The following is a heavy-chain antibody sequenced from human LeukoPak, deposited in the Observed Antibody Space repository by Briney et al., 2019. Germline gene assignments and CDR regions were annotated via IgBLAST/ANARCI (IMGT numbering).Heavy chain of an antibody. Sequence: GGSLRLSCAASKFTFSSYGMHWVRQAPGKGLEWVAVISYDGSNKYYADSVRGRFTISRDNSKNTLYLHMNSLRPEDTAVYYCAKSRHPYNWNDGAFFVHWGQGTLVTVSS. CDR1: KFTFSSYG. D-gene: IGHD1-20*01. CDR2: ISYDGSNK. J-gene: IGHJ4*02. V-gene: IGHV3-30*18. CDR3: AKSRHPYNWNDGAFFVH.